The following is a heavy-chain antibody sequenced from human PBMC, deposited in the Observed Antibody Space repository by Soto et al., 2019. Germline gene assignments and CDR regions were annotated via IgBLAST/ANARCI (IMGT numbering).Heavy chain of an antibody. D-gene: IGHD5-18*01. CDR1: GGSISSGDYY. J-gene: IGHJ4*02. CDR2: IYYSGST. CDR3: ASVWETAMDRYYFDY. V-gene: IGHV4-30-4*01. Sequence: QVPLQESGPGLVKPSQTLSLTCTVSGGSISSGDYYWSWIRQPPGKGLEWIGYIYYSGSTYYNPSLKSRVTISVDTSKNQFPLRLSSVTAADTAVYYCASVWETAMDRYYFDYWGQGTLVTVSS.